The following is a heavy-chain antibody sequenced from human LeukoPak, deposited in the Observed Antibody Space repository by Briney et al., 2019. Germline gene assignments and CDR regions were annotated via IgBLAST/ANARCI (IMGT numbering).Heavy chain of an antibody. CDR1: GFSLSTSGVG. CDR3: ADFYYYDRSGYYPVDPMYNWFDP. J-gene: IGHJ5*02. CDR2: IYWDDDK. Sequence: SGPTLVNPTQTLTLTCTFSGFSLSTSGVGVGWIRQPPGKALEWLALIYWDDDKRYSPSLKSRLTITKDTSKNQVVLTMTNMDPVDTATYYCADFYYYDRSGYYPVDPMYNWFDPWGQGTLITVSS. V-gene: IGHV2-5*02. D-gene: IGHD3-22*01.